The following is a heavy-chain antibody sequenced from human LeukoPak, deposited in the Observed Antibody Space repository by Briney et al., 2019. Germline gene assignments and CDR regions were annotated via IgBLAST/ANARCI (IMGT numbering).Heavy chain of an antibody. J-gene: IGHJ6*03. CDR2: INPNSGGT. V-gene: IGHV1-2*02. D-gene: IGHD7-27*01. Sequence: ASVKVSCKASGYTFTGYYMHWVRQAPGQGLEWMGWINPNSGGTNYAQKFQGRVTMTRDTSISTAYMELSRLRSDDTAVYYCARDRARANWATEGYYYYYMDVWGKGTTATVSS. CDR3: ARDRARANWATEGYYYYYMDV. CDR1: GYTFTGYY.